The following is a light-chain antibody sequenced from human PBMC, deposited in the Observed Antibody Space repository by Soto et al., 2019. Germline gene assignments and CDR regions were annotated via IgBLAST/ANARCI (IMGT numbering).Light chain of an antibody. CDR1: SSDGGGYNY. J-gene: IGLJ1*01. Sequence: QSVLTQPASVSGSPGQPITISCTGTSSDGGGYNYVSWYQQHPGKAPKLMIYEVSNRPSGVSNRFSGSKSGNTASLTISGLQAEDEADYYCSSYTSSSTDVFGTGTKVTVL. CDR3: SSYTSSSTDV. CDR2: EVS. V-gene: IGLV2-14*01.